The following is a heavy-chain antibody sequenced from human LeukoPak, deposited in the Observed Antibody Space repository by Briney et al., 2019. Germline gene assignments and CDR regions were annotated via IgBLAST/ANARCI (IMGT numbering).Heavy chain of an antibody. CDR3: ARVTVDFWSGYLNYFDY. J-gene: IGHJ4*02. D-gene: IGHD3-3*01. CDR1: GFTFDDYG. Sequence: GGSLRLSCAASGFTFDDYGMSWVRQAPGRGLEWVSGINWNGGSTGYADPVKGRFTISRDNAKNSLYLQMNSLRAEDTALYYCARVTVDFWSGYLNYFDYWGQGTLVTVSS. CDR2: INWNGGST. V-gene: IGHV3-20*04.